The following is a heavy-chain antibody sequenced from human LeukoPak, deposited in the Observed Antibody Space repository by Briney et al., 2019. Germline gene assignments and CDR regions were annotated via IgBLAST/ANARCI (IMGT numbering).Heavy chain of an antibody. CDR2: IYHSGST. D-gene: IGHD6-6*01. CDR3: ARDFSSSSTVYYYYYMDV. Sequence: SETLSLTCAVSGGSITSTKWWTWVRQPPGKGLEWIGEIYHSGSTNYNSSLKSRVTFSLDTSKNQFSLKLSSVTAADTAIYYCARDFSSSSTVYYYYYMDVWGKGTTVTVSS. J-gene: IGHJ6*03. V-gene: IGHV4-4*02. CDR1: GGSITSTKW.